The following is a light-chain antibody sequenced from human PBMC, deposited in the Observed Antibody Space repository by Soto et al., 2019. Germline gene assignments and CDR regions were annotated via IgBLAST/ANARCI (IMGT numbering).Light chain of an antibody. CDR3: GSYAGIKNLGV. V-gene: IGLV2-8*01. Sequence: QSALTHPPASSGSPGQSVTISCTGTSSAVGGYKYVSWYQQQPGKAPKHMIFEVNKRPSGVPDRFSGSKSGNTASMTVSGLQAEYEADYYCGSYAGIKNLGVFGTGTQLTVL. CDR1: SSAVGGYKY. J-gene: IGLJ6*01. CDR2: EVN.